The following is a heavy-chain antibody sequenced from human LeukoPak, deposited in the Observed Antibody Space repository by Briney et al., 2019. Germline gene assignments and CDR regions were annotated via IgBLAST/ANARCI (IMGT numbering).Heavy chain of an antibody. CDR3: ARGVGQLAAFDS. D-gene: IGHD6-6*01. J-gene: IGHJ4*02. CDR2: INNSGST. CDR1: GGSFSGYY. V-gene: IGHV4-34*01. Sequence: SQTLSLTCAVYGGSFSGYYRSWVRHLPGNGLGRIGEINNSGSTNYNPSLKSRVSISVDTSKNQCTLKLRSVTAADTAVYYCARGVGQLAAFDSWGQGTLVTVSS.